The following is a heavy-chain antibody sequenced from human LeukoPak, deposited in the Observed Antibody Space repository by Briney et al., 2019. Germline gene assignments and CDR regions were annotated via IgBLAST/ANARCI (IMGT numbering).Heavy chain of an antibody. J-gene: IGHJ4*02. Sequence: GGSLRLSCAASGFTFSSYAMSWVRQAPGKGLEWVSAISGSGGSTYYADSVKGQFIISRDNSKSTLYLQMNSLRAEDTAVYYCAKVRRNCSGSSCPFDYWGQGTLVTVSS. CDR2: ISGSGGST. CDR1: GFTFSSYA. V-gene: IGHV3-23*01. CDR3: AKVRRNCSGSSCPFDY. D-gene: IGHD2-15*01.